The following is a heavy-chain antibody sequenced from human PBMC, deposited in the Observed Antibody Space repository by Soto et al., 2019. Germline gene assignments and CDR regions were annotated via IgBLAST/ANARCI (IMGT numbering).Heavy chain of an antibody. J-gene: IGHJ3*02. Sequence: QVQLVESGGGVVQPGRSLRLSCAASGFTFSSYGMHWVRQAPGKGLEWVAVISYDGSNKYYADSVKGRFTISRDNSKNTLYLQMNSLRAEDTAVYYCANILSLDPVRGGAFDIWGQGTMVTVSS. CDR2: ISYDGSNK. V-gene: IGHV3-30*18. CDR1: GFTFSSYG. CDR3: ANILSLDPVRGGAFDI. D-gene: IGHD3-10*01.